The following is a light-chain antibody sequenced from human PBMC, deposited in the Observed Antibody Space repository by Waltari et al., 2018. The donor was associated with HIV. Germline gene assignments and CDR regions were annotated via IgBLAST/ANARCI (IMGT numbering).Light chain of an antibody. J-gene: IGLJ2*01. CDR1: SGSIVSNY. CDR2: EGI. Sequence: NFMLTQPHSVSESPGETITISCTRSSGSIVSNYVQWYQQRPGSAPAIVIYEGIQIPSGVPDRFSGSIDSSSNSASLTISGLKTEDEADYYCQSYDSSNVVFGGGTKLTVL. V-gene: IGLV6-57*03. CDR3: QSYDSSNVV.